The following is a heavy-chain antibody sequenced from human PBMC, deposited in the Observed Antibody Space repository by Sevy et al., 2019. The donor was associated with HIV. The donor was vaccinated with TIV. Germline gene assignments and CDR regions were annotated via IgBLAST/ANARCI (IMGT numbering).Heavy chain of an antibody. D-gene: IGHD1-20*01. Sequence: GGSLRLSCAASGFTFRSYSMNWVRQAPGRGLEWVSSITSSSSFIFYADSVKGRFTISRDKAQNSLFLQMNSLRAEDTAVDYCARPTSGLSEYEPLDNARFYGMDVWGQGTTVTVSS. J-gene: IGHJ6*02. CDR1: GFTFRSYS. V-gene: IGHV3-21*01. CDR3: ARPTSGLSEYEPLDNARFYGMDV. CDR2: ITSSSSFI.